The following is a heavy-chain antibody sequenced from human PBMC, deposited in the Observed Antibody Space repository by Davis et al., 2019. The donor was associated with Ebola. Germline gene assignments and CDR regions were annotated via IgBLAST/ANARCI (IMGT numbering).Heavy chain of an antibody. CDR1: GYTFTGYY. CDR2: IIPIVGIA. Sequence: AASVKVSCKASGYTFTGYYIHWVRQAPGQGLEWMGRIIPIVGIANYAPKFQGRVTITADKSTSTANMEVNSLRSEDTAVYYCARGGTWNLDYGMDVWGQGTTVTVSS. D-gene: IGHD1-1*01. J-gene: IGHJ6*02. CDR3: ARGGTWNLDYGMDV. V-gene: IGHV1-69*04.